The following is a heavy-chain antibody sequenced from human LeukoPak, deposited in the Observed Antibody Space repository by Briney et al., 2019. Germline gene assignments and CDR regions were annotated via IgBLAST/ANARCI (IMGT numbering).Heavy chain of an antibody. V-gene: IGHV4-39*01. Sequence: PSETLSLTCNVSGGSIGGHTFYWDWIRQPPGKGLEWIATIYYNGNTFYNPSLKSRVAISIDMSKSQFSLHLSSVTAADTAIHYCARLTALAGHRGAFDIWGPGTMVTVSS. CDR3: ARLTALAGHRGAFDI. CDR2: IYYNGNT. D-gene: IGHD6-19*01. J-gene: IGHJ3*02. CDR1: GGSIGGHTFY.